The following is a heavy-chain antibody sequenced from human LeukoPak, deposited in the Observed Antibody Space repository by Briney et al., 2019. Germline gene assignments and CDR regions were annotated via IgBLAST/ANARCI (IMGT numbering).Heavy chain of an antibody. J-gene: IGHJ1*01. Sequence: GGSLRLSCVASGFTFSSYAMAWVRQAPGKGLEWVSAISGSGVTTHNAGSVKGRFSISRDNSKNTPYLQMNSLRAEDTALYYCAKKVVVGATSPYSDFQDWGQGTLVTVSS. V-gene: IGHV3-23*01. D-gene: IGHD1-26*01. CDR2: ISGSGVTT. CDR3: AKKVVVGATSPYSDFQD. CDR1: GFTFSSYA.